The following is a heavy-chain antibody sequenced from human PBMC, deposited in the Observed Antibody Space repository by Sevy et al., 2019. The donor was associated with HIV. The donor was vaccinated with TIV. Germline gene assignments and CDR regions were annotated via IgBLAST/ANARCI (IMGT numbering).Heavy chain of an antibody. V-gene: IGHV3-21*01. D-gene: IGHD1-20*01. CDR3: ASLYNGFDY. CDR1: GFTVSSNY. J-gene: IGHJ4*02. CDR2: ISSSSTYI. Sequence: GGSLRLSCAASGFTVSSNYMSWVRQAPGKGLEWVSSISSSSTYISYADSVKGRFTISRDNAENSLFLQMNSLRAEDTAVYYCASLYNGFDYWGQGTLVTVSS.